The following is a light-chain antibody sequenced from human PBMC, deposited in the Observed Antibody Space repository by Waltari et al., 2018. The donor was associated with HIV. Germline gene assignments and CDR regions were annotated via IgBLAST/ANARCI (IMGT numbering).Light chain of an antibody. CDR3: QQYYSSTL. CDR2: GAS. Sequence: DIQMTQSPSSLSASVGDRVTITCRASQGISNSLAWYQQKPGEAPKLLLYGASKLESGVPSRFSGSGSGTDYTLTISSLQPEDFATYYCQQYYSSTLFGPGTKVDIK. V-gene: IGKV1-NL1*01. CDR1: QGISNS. J-gene: IGKJ3*01.